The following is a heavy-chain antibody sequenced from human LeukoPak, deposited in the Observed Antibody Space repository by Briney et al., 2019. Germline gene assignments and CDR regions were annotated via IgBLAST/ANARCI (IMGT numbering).Heavy chain of an antibody. CDR2: NYYSSST. D-gene: IGHD1-26*01. Sequence: SQTLSLTCAVSGGSISSGGYYWSWIRQHPGKGLEWVGYNYYSSSTYYNLSLQSRVSISVDTYKNQFSLKLLSVTAADPAVYFCARTPWGLNSFDYWGQGTLVTVSS. J-gene: IGHJ4*01. V-gene: IGHV4-31*11. CDR3: ARTPWGLNSFDY. CDR1: GGSISSGGYY.